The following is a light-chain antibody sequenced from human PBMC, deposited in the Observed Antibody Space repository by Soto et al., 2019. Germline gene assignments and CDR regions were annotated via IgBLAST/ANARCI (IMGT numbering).Light chain of an antibody. CDR3: QQYNNWPPET. CDR2: GAS. V-gene: IGKV3-15*01. J-gene: IGKJ1*01. Sequence: EIVMTQSPATLSVSLGGRASLSCRAGQSVSTDLAWYQQRPGQAPRLLIFGASTRATGIPARFTGSGSGTEFILTISSLQSEDSAVYYCQQYNNWPPETFGQGTKVDIK. CDR1: QSVSTD.